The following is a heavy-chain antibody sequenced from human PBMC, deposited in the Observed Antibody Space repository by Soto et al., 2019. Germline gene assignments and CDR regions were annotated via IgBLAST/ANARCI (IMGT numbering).Heavy chain of an antibody. V-gene: IGHV1-69*02. J-gene: IGHJ4*02. Sequence: QVQLVQSGAEVKKPGSSVKVSCKASGGTFSSYTISWVRQAPGQGLEWMGRIIPILGIANYAQKFQGRVTIXAXXSPSTAYMELSSLRSEDTAVYYCASWDLERRVVDYWGQGTLVTVSS. D-gene: IGHD1-1*01. CDR1: GGTFSSYT. CDR3: ASWDLERRVVDY. CDR2: IIPILGIA.